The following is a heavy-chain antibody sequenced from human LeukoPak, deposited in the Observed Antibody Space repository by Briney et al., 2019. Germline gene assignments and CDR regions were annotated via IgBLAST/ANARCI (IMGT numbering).Heavy chain of an antibody. J-gene: IGHJ4*02. Sequence: GGSLRLSCAASGFTVSNNYMYWVRQAPGKGLEWVPVIYSGGSTYYADSVKGRFTISRDNSKNTLYLQMNSLRAEDTAVYYCARVLIYYDSSGYIDYWGQGTLVTVSS. D-gene: IGHD3-22*01. CDR2: IYSGGST. V-gene: IGHV3-53*01. CDR3: ARVLIYYDSSGYIDY. CDR1: GFTVSNNY.